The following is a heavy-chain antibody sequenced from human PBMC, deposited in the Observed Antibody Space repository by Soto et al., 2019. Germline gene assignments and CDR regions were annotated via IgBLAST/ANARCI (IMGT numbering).Heavy chain of an antibody. J-gene: IGHJ6*02. CDR1: GGSISSYY. CDR2: IYYSVST. CDR3: ATSPHDGMDA. Sequence: SETLSLTCTVSGGSISSYYWSWIRHPPGKGLEWIGYIYYSVSTNYNPSLKSRVTISVDTSKNQFSLKLSSVTAAATAVYYCATSPHDGMDAWGQGTRVTVSS. V-gene: IGHV4-59*01.